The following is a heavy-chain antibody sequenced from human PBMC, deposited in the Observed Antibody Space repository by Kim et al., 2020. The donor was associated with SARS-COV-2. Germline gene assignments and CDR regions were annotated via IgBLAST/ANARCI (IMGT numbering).Heavy chain of an antibody. Sequence: ADAGKGRVTISRDNAKNSLYLQMNSLRAEDTAVYYCARDGYSSGWYYFDYWGQGTLVTVSS. V-gene: IGHV3-11*06. J-gene: IGHJ4*02. CDR3: ARDGYSSGWYYFDY. D-gene: IGHD6-19*01.